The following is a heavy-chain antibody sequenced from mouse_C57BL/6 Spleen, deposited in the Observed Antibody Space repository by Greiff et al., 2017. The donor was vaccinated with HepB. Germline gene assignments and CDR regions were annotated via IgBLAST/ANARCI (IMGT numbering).Heavy chain of an antibody. CDR1: GYAFTNYL. CDR3: ARGVYGYDGAY. CDR2: INPGSGGT. J-gene: IGHJ3*01. V-gene: IGHV1-54*01. D-gene: IGHD2-2*01. Sequence: QVQLQQSGAELVRPGTSVKVSCKASGYAFTNYLIEWVKQRPGQGLEWIGVINPGSGGTNYNEKFKGKATLTADKSSSTAYMQLSSLTSEDSAVYFCARGVYGYDGAYWSQGTLVTVSA.